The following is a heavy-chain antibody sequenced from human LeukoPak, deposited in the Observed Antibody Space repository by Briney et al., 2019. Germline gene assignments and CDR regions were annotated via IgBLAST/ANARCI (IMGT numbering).Heavy chain of an antibody. V-gene: IGHV1-69*05. CDR2: IIPIFGTA. D-gene: IGHD2-15*01. CDR3: ARGAPPPPGYCSGGSCYHPGEGYFDY. Sequence: SVKVSCKASGGTFSSYAISWLRQAPGQGLEWMGRIIPIFGTANYAQKFQGRVTITTDESTSTAYMELSSLRSEDTAVYYCARGAPPPPGYCSGGSCYHPGEGYFDYWGQGTLVTVSS. J-gene: IGHJ4*02. CDR1: GGTFSSYA.